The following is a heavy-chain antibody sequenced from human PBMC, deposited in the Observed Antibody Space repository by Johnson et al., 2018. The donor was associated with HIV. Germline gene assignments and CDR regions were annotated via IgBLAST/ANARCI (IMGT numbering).Heavy chain of an antibody. J-gene: IGHJ3*02. Sequence: QVQLVESGGGVVQPGGSLRLSCAASGFTFSNYGMHWVRQAPGKGLEWVTFIRYDGIIKYYAESVKGRFTISRDNSKNTLSLQMKSLRAEDTAVYYCVYDSSGYYAFDMWGQGTMVTVSS. D-gene: IGHD3-22*01. CDR2: IRYDGIIK. CDR3: VYDSSGYYAFDM. V-gene: IGHV3-30*02. CDR1: GFTFSNYG.